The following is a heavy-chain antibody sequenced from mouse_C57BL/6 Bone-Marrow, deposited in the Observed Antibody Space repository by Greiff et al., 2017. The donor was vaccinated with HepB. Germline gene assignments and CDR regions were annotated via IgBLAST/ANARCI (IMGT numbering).Heavy chain of an antibody. CDR1: GYTFTDYY. CDR3: AREGYDGAMDY. V-gene: IGHV1-19*01. CDR2: INPYNGGT. J-gene: IGHJ4*01. Sequence: VQLKQSGPVLVKPGASVKMSCKASGYTFTDYYMNWVKQSHGKSLEWIGVINPYNGGTSYNQKFKGKATLTVDKSSSTAYMELNSLTSEDSAVYYCAREGYDGAMDYWGQGTSVTVSS. D-gene: IGHD2-2*01.